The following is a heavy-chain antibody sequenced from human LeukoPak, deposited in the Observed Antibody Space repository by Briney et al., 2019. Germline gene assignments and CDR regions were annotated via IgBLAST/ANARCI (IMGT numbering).Heavy chain of an antibody. D-gene: IGHD6-13*01. CDR2: IRYDGTSK. J-gene: IGHJ4*02. Sequence: GGSLRLSCAASGFTFTSYNMHWVRQAPGKGLEWVAFIRYDGTSKYYTDSVKGRFTISRDNSKNTLYLQMNSLRAEDTAVYYCAKDGGSWYFDFWGQGTLVTVSS. V-gene: IGHV3-30*02. CDR1: GFTFTSYN. CDR3: AKDGGSWYFDF.